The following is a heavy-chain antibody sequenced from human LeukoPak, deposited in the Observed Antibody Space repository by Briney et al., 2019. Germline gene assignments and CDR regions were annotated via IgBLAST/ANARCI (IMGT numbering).Heavy chain of an antibody. CDR3: AATEDSSSSEFDY. D-gene: IGHD6-6*01. CDR1: GYTFTGYY. V-gene: IGHV1-2*06. J-gene: IGHJ4*02. Sequence: ASVKVSCKASGYTFTGYYMHWVRQAPGQGLEWMGRINPNSGGTNYAQKLQGRVTMTTDTSTSTAYMELRSLRSDDTAVYYCAATEDSSSSEFDYWGQGTLVTVSS. CDR2: INPNSGGT.